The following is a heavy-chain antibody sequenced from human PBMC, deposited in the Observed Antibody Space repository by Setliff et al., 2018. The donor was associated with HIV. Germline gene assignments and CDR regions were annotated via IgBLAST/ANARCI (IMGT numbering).Heavy chain of an antibody. D-gene: IGHD6-19*01. CDR1: GYTFTSYG. V-gene: IGHV1-18*01. J-gene: IGHJ4*02. CDR2: ISTYNGNT. Sequence: ASVKVSCKASGYTFTSYGITWVRQAPGQGLEWMGWISTYNGNTHYAQKLQGRVTMTTDTSTSTAYMELRSLRSDDTAMYYCARKYTGGPLDYWGQGTLVNVSS. CDR3: ARKYTGGPLDY.